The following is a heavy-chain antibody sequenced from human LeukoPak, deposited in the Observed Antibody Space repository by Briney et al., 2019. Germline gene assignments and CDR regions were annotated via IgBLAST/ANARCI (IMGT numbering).Heavy chain of an antibody. D-gene: IGHD5-18*01. CDR2: IYHSGST. CDR1: GGSISSSSYY. CDR3: ARLTAMARHFDY. Sequence: SSETLSLTCTVSGGSISSSSYYWGWIRQPPGKGLEWIGSIYHSGSTYYNPSLKSRVTISVDTSKNQFSLKLSSVTAADTAVYYCARLTAMARHFDYWGQGTLVTVSS. J-gene: IGHJ4*02. V-gene: IGHV4-39*07.